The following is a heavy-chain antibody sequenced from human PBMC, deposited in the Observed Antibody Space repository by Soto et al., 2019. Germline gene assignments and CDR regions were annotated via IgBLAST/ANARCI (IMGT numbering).Heavy chain of an antibody. Sequence: ATLSVSCTVSGGSFSSGSDYWSWIRQPPGKGLEWIGYIYYNGSTNYNPSLKSRVTISVDTSKNQFSLKLSSVTAADTAVYHCERFPFREFDYWGQGTLVTVSS. CDR2: IYYNGST. V-gene: IGHV4-61*01. J-gene: IGHJ4*02. CDR3: ERFPFREFDY. CDR1: GGSFSSGSDY. D-gene: IGHD3-10*01.